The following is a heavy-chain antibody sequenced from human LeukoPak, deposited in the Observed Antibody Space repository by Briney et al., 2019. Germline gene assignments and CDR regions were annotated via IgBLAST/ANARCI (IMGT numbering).Heavy chain of an antibody. CDR2: LNSDGSST. J-gene: IGHJ4*02. CDR1: GFTFSNYW. Sequence: GGSLRLSCAASGFTFSNYWMHWVRQAPGKGLVWVSRLNSDGSSTNYADFVKGRFTISRDNAKNTLYLQMNSLRDEDTAVFYCARSRYDYIWGIDYWGQGTLVTISS. D-gene: IGHD3-16*01. CDR3: ARSRYDYIWGIDY. V-gene: IGHV3-74*01.